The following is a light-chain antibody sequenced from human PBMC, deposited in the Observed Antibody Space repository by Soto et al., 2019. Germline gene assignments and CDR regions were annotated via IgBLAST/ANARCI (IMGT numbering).Light chain of an antibody. J-gene: IGLJ3*02. CDR1: SSDVGGYNY. Sequence: QSVLTQPRSVSGSPGQSVTISCTGTSSDVGGYNYVSWYQQHPGKAPKLMIYDVTERPSGVPDRFSGSKSGNTASLTISGLPAEDEADYYCCSYAGRYSWVFGGGTQLTVL. CDR2: DVT. V-gene: IGLV2-11*01. CDR3: CSYAGRYSWV.